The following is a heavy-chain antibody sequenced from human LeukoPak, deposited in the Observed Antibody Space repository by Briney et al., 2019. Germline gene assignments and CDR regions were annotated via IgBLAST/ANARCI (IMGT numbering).Heavy chain of an antibody. CDR1: GFTFSSYG. J-gene: IGHJ6*02. CDR3: ARPTSSSWYDV. Sequence: TGRSLRLSCAASGFTFSSYGMHWVRQAPGKGLEWVAVIWYDGSNKYYADSVKGRFTISRDNSKNTLYLQMNSLRAEDTAVYYCARPTSSSWYDVWGQGTTVTVSS. CDR2: IWYDGSNK. D-gene: IGHD6-13*01. V-gene: IGHV3-33*01.